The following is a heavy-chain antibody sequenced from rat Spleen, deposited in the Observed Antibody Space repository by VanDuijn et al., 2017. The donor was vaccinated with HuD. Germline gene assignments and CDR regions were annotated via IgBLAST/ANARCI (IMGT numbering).Heavy chain of an antibody. CDR2: INNAGNT. CDR3: ARSYGITPFDY. D-gene: IGHD1-4*01. J-gene: IGHJ2*01. CDR1: GYSITSSYR. Sequence: EVQLQESGPGLVKPSQSLSLTCSVTGYSITSSYRWNWIRKFPGNKLEWMGYINNAGNTNYNPSLKSRISITRDTSKNQFLLQVNSVTTEDTATYYCARSYGITPFDYWGQGVMVTVSS. V-gene: IGHV3-3*01.